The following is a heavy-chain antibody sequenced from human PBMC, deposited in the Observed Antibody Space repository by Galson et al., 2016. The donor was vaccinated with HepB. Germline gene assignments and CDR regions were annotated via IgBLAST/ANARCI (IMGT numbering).Heavy chain of an antibody. V-gene: IGHV3-7*04. CDR1: GFTFDIFW. CDR2: TNQDGSEK. J-gene: IGHJ4*02. CDR3: ARDQSGYSSLDH. D-gene: IGHD6-13*01. Sequence: SLRLSCAASGFTFDIFWMSWVRQAPGKGLEWVANTNQDGSEKYYVHSVKGRFTISRDNAKNSLYLQMNSLRAEDTAVYYCARDQSGYSSLDHWGQGTLVTVPS.